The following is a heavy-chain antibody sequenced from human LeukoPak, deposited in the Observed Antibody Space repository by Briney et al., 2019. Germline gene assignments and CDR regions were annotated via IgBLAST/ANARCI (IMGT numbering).Heavy chain of an antibody. D-gene: IGHD5-12*01. CDR2: INTNTGNP. V-gene: IGHV7-4-1*02. J-gene: IGHJ4*02. CDR1: GYTFTSYA. CDR3: ARLDSGYDLNYFDY. Sequence: GASVKVSCKASGYTFTSYAVNWVRQAPGQGLEWIGWINTNTGNPTYAQGFTGRFVFSLDTSVSTAYLQISSLKAEDTAIYYCARLDSGYDLNYFDYWGQGTLVTVSS.